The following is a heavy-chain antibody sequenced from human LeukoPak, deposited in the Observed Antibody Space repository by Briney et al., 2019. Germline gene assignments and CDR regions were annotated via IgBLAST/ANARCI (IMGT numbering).Heavy chain of an antibody. Sequence: PSETLSLTCTVSGGSISSGSYYWGWIRQPPGKGLEWIGRIYYSGSTYYNPSLQSRVTISIDTSKNQVSLKLSSVTAADTAVYYCARMYYDILTAYRPDWYFDLWGRGTLVTVSS. CDR2: IYYSGST. CDR1: GGSISSGSYY. D-gene: IGHD3-9*01. J-gene: IGHJ2*01. CDR3: ARMYYDILTAYRPDWYFDL. V-gene: IGHV4-39*07.